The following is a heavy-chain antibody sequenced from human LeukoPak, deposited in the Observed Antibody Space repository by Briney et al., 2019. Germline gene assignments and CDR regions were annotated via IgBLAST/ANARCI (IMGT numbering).Heavy chain of an antibody. CDR2: IYYSGST. D-gene: IGHD3-3*01. V-gene: IGHV4-59*01. CDR3: ATAARTIFGRFDP. CDR1: GGSISSYY. Sequence: SETLSLTCTVSGGSISSYYWSWIRQPPGKGLEWIGYIYYSGSTNYNPSLKSRVTISVDTSKNQFSLMLSSVTAADTAVYYCATAARTIFGRFDPWGQGTLVTVSS. J-gene: IGHJ5*02.